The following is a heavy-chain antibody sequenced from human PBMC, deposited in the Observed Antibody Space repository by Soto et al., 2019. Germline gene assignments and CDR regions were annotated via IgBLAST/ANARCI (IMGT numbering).Heavy chain of an antibody. Sequence: ASVKVSCKASGYTFTGYYMHWVRQAPGQGLEWMGWINPNSGGTNYAQKFQGRVTMTRDTSISTAYMELSRLRSDDTAVYYCARGSIAEAAHVGNFDYWGQGTLVTVSS. CDR2: INPNSGGT. J-gene: IGHJ4*02. CDR1: GYTFTGYY. D-gene: IGHD6-19*01. V-gene: IGHV1-2*02. CDR3: ARGSIAEAAHVGNFDY.